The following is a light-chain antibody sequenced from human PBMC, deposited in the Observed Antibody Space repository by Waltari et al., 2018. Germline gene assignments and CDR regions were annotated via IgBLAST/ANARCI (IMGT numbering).Light chain of an antibody. CDR2: QNG. CDR1: ELGIRF. CDR3: QAWDRGTWGV. V-gene: IGLV3-1*01. J-gene: IGLJ3*02. Sequence: SYDLTQPPSVSVSPGQTASITCSGHELGIRFVCWSQQKPGASPILVIYQNGRRPSGIPGRFAGSNPGNTATLTSSGTQEVDEAGYSCQAWDRGTWGVFGGGTRLTVL.